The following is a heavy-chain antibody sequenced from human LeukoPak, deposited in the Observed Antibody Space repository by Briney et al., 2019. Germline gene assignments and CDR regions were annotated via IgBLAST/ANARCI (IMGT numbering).Heavy chain of an antibody. CDR2: INHSGST. CDR3: ATRITIFGVVNRNTPDV. V-gene: IGHV4-34*01. J-gene: IGHJ6*02. CDR1: GGSFSGYY. Sequence: SETLSLTCAVYGGSFSGYYWSWVRQPPGKGLEWIGEINHSGSTNYNPSLKSRVTISVDTSKNQFSLKLSSVTAADTAVYYCATRITIFGVVNRNTPDVWGQGTTVTVSS. D-gene: IGHD3-3*01.